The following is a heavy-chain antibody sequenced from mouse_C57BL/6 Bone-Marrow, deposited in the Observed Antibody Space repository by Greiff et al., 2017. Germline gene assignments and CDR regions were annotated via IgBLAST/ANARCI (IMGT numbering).Heavy chain of an antibody. CDR2: IDPSDSYT. V-gene: IGHV1-69*01. CDR1: GYTFTSSW. J-gene: IGHJ1*03. D-gene: IGHD1-1*01. CDR3: ARYAYGSSSWYFDV. Sequence: QVQLQQPGAALVMPGASVKLSCKASGYTFTSSWMHWVKQRPGQGLEWIGEIDPSDSYTIYNQKFNVKSPLTVDKSSSTASMQLISLTSEDSAVYYCARYAYGSSSWYFDVWSTGATVTVSS.